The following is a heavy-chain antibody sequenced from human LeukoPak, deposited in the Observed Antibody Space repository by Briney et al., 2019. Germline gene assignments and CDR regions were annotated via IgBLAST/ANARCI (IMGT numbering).Heavy chain of an antibody. V-gene: IGHV3-23*01. CDR3: AKAPPGKFDP. J-gene: IGHJ5*02. CDR2: ISGSGDNT. D-gene: IGHD3-10*01. CDR1: GFTFSSYS. Sequence: PGGSLRLSCAAFGFTFSSYSMNWVRQAPGKGLEWVSAISGSGDNTYYAHSVKGRFTISRDNSKNTLYLQMNSLRAEDTAVYYCAKAPPGKFDPWGQGTLVTVSS.